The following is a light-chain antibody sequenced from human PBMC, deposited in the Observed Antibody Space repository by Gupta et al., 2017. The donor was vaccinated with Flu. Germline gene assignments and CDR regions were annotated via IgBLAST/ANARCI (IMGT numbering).Light chain of an antibody. Sequence: TISIVGTYSDVGGDNYVSWYQQYPGKAPNLMIYEVTNRTSGVSHSFSVSKSGVTASLTISALQAEDEGDYYGSSYTTSGSVLFGGGTKVTVL. CDR1: YSDVGGDNY. J-gene: IGLJ3*02. CDR2: EVT. CDR3: SSYTTSGSVL. V-gene: IGLV2-14*01.